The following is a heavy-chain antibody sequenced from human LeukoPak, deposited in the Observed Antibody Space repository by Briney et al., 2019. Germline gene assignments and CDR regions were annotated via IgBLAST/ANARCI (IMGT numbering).Heavy chain of an antibody. CDR3: AKQGQPDFFDY. CDR1: GFTFDDYA. J-gene: IGHJ4*02. V-gene: IGHV3-9*01. CDR2: ITWNSGDI. Sequence: GRSLRLSCAASGFTFDDYAMHWVRQVPGKGLGWVSGITWNSGDIDYADSVKGRFTISRDNAKNSLYLQMNSLRVEDTAFYYCAKQGQPDFFDYWGQGTLVTVSS.